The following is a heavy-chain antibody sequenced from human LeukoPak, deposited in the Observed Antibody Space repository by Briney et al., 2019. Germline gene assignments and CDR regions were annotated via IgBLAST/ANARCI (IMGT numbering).Heavy chain of an antibody. CDR3: ARGYNWGSPTRNFYYLDV. J-gene: IGHJ6*03. V-gene: IGHV4-4*07. D-gene: IGHD7-27*01. CDR2: IYTSGST. Sequence: PSETLSLTCTVSGGSISSYYWSWIRQPAGKGLEWLGRIYTSGSTNYNPSLKSRVTMPVDTSKNQFSLKLRSVTAADTAVYCCARGYNWGSPTRNFYYLDVWGKGPRSPSP. CDR1: GGSISSYY.